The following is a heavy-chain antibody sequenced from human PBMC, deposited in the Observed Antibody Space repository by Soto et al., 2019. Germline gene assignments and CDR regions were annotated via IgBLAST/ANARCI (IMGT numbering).Heavy chain of an antibody. V-gene: IGHV3-30*18. CDR3: AKFHPAAAGTDFDY. CDR2: ISYDGSNK. D-gene: IGHD6-13*01. J-gene: IGHJ4*02. CDR1: GFTFSSYG. Sequence: GGSLRLSCAASGFTFSSYGMHWVRQAPGKGLEWVAVISYDGSNKYYADSVKGRFTISRDNSKNTLYLQMNSLRAEDTAVYYCAKFHPAAAGTDFDYWGQGNLVTVSS.